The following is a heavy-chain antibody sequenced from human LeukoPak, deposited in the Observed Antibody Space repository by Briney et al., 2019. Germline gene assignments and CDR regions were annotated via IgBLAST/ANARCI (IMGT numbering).Heavy chain of an antibody. V-gene: IGHV3-23*01. CDR3: VKDGPYYYGSGSYYGMDV. D-gene: IGHD3-10*01. CDR2: ITGSGGTT. J-gene: IGHJ6*02. CDR1: GFAFYSYA. Sequence: GGSLRLSCAASGFAFYSYAMTWVRQAPGKGLEWVSVITGSGGTTYYADSVKGRFTISRDNSKNTLYLQMNSLRAEDTAVYYCVKDGPYYYGSGSYYGMDVWGQGTTVTVSS.